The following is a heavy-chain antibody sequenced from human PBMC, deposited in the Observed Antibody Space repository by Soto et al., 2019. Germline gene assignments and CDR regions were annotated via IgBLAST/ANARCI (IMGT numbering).Heavy chain of an antibody. V-gene: IGHV4-30-2*01. D-gene: IGHD6-19*01. CDR3: ATGGAGSRHPDDAFDI. Sequence: LCRAGTVSGGSISSGGYSWSWIRQPPGKGLEWIGYIYHSWSTYYNPSLKSRVTISVDRSKNQFSLKLSSVTAADTAVYYCATGGAGSRHPDDAFDIWGQGTMVTV. CDR1: GGSISSGGYS. CDR2: IYHSWST. J-gene: IGHJ3*02.